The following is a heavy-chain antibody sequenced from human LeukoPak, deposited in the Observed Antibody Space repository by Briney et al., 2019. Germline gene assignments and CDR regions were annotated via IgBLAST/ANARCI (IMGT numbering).Heavy chain of an antibody. Sequence: GESLKISCKGSGYSFTSYWIGWVRQMPGKGLEWMGIIYPGDSDTRYSPSFQGQVTISADKSISTAYLQWSSLKASDTAMYYCARQLQLTYYYDSSGPNWFGPWGQGTLVTVSS. CDR3: ARQLQLTYYYDSSGPNWFGP. J-gene: IGHJ5*02. CDR2: IYPGDSDT. D-gene: IGHD3-22*01. CDR1: GYSFTSYW. V-gene: IGHV5-51*01.